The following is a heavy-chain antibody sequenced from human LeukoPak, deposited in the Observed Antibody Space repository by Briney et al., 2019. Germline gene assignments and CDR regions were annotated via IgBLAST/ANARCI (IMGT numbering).Heavy chain of an antibody. CDR2: IYYSGST. D-gene: IGHD6-13*01. CDR1: GGSISSYY. Sequence: SETLSLTCTVSGGSISSYYWSWIRQPPGKGLEWIGYIYYSGSTNYNPSLKSRVTISVDTSKNQFSLKLSSVTAADTAVYYCARESSWYNHDAFDIWGQGTMVTVSS. V-gene: IGHV4-59*01. J-gene: IGHJ3*02. CDR3: ARESSWYNHDAFDI.